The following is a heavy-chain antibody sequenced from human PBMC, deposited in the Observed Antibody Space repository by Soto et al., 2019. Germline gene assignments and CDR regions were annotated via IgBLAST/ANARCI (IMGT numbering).Heavy chain of an antibody. J-gene: IGHJ4*02. D-gene: IGHD3-10*01. CDR1: GGSLSSYY. Sequence: ASETLSLTCTVSGGSLSSYYWSWIRQPPGKGLEWIGDIYYSGSTNYNPSLKSRVTISVDTSKNQFSLKLSSVTAADTAVYYCARGSRGNTMARGVNDYWGQGTLVTVSS. V-gene: IGHV4-59*12. CDR2: IYYSGST. CDR3: ARGSRGNTMARGVNDY.